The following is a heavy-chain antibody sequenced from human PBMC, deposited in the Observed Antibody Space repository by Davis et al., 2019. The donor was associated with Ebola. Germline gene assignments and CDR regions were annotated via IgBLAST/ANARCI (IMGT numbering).Heavy chain of an antibody. J-gene: IGHJ6*02. V-gene: IGHV3-23*01. CDR1: GFTFSSYS. CDR3: AKEGGYCSGGSCHTFHYYYGMDV. D-gene: IGHD2-15*01. Sequence: GESLKISCAASGFTFSSYSMNWVRQAPGKGLEWVSAISGSGGSTYYADSVKGRFTISRDNSKNTLYLQMNSLRAEDTAVYYCAKEGGYCSGGSCHTFHYYYGMDVWGQGTTVTVSS. CDR2: ISGSGGST.